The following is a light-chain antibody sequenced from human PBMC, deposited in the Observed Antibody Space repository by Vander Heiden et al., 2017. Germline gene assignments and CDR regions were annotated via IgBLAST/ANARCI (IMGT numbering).Light chain of an antibody. CDR1: SSNIGAGSD. Sequence: QSVLTQPPSVSRAPAQTVTISCTGSSSNIGAGSDVHWYQQLPGTAPKLLIYGNSNRPSGVPDRFSGSKSGTSASLAITGLQAEDEADYYCQSYDSSLSGSVFGGGTQLTVL. CDR2: GNS. V-gene: IGLV1-40*01. J-gene: IGLJ7*01. CDR3: QSYDSSLSGSV.